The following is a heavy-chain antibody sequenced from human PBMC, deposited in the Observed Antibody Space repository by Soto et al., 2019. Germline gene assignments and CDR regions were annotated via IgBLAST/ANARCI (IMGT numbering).Heavy chain of an antibody. J-gene: IGHJ6*02. D-gene: IGHD2-21*02. CDR2: IHYSGSI. CDR1: GGSISTDLYH. CDR3: AREDDGGDRDYYGLDV. V-gene: IGHV4-30-4*01. Sequence: QVQLQESGPGLVRPSQTLSLTCTVSGGSISTDLYHWTWIRQTPGKGLEWIGYIHYSGSIHFNPSLQSRVSMSVDTSKNLFSLKLSSVTAADTAVYFCAREDDGGDRDYYGLDVWGQGTTVTVSS.